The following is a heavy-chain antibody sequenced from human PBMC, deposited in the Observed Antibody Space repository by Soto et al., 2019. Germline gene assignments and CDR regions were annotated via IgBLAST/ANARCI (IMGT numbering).Heavy chain of an antibody. D-gene: IGHD3-22*01. CDR1: GGTFSSYA. CDR3: ARASTYYYDSSGYPNYYYYYGMDV. J-gene: IGHJ6*02. Sequence: QMQLVQSGAEVKKPGSSVKVSCKASGGTFSSYAISWVRQAPGQGLEWMGGIIPIFGTANYAQKFQGRVTITADKSTSTAYMELSSLRSEDTAVYYCARASTYYYDSSGYPNYYYYYGMDVWGQGTTVTVSS. CDR2: IIPIFGTA. V-gene: IGHV1-69*06.